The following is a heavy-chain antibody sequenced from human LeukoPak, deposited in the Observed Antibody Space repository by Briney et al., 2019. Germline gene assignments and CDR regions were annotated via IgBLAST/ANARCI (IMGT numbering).Heavy chain of an antibody. CDR1: GGSISSGDYY. D-gene: IGHD1-26*01. J-gene: IGHJ6*02. V-gene: IGHV4-30-4*01. CDR3: AREGADGAFNYYYYGMDV. CDR2: IYYSGST. Sequence: PSETLSLTCTVSGGSISSGDYYWSWIRQPPGKGLEWIGYIYYSGSTYYNPSLKSRVTISVDTSKNQFSLKLSSVTAADTAVYYCAREGADGAFNYYYYGMDVWGQGTTVTVSS.